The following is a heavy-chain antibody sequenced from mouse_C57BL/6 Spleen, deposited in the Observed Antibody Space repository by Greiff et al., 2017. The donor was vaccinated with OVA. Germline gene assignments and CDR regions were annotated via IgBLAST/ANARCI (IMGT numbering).Heavy chain of an antibody. Sequence: VQLQQSDAELVKPGASVKISCKVSGYTFTDHTIHWMKQRPEQGLEWIGYIYPRDGSTNYNEKFKGQATLTADNSSSTASMQLNSLTSEDAAVYYCAREGPIVTTRALLLDYWGQGTSVTVSS. CDR2: IYPRDGST. V-gene: IGHV1-78*01. CDR1: GYTFTDHT. J-gene: IGHJ4*01. CDR3: AREGPIVTTRALLLDY. D-gene: IGHD2-12*01.